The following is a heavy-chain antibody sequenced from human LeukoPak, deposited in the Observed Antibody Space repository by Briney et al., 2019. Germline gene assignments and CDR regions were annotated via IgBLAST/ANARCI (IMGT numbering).Heavy chain of an antibody. CDR1: GYTFTGYY. V-gene: IGHV1-2*06. D-gene: IGHD1-26*01. CDR2: INPNSGGT. Sequence: GASVKVSCKASGYTFTGYYMHWVRQAPGQGLEWMGRINPNSGGTNYAQKFQGRVTMTRDTSISTAYMELRSLRSDDTAVYYCAIVGATRGLFDYWGQGTLVTVSS. J-gene: IGHJ4*02. CDR3: AIVGATRGLFDY.